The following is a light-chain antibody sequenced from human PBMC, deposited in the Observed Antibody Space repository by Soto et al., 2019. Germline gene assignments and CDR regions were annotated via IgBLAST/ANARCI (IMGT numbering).Light chain of an antibody. CDR1: NGDIGGYNY. J-gene: IGLJ1*01. CDR2: DVY. V-gene: IGLV2-14*03. Sequence: QSVLTQPASVSASPGQSITISCNGTNGDIGGYNYVSWYQQHPGKAPKLMIYDVYNRPSGVSDRFSGSKSGNTASLTISGLQAEDEADYYCNSYTSSTTLVFGTGTKLTVL. CDR3: NSYTSSTTLV.